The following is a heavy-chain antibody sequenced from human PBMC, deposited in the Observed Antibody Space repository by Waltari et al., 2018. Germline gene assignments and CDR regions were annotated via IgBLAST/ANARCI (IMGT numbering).Heavy chain of an antibody. CDR1: GGSFSGYY. CDR2: INHSGST. Sequence: QVQLQQWGAGLLKPSETLSLTCAVYGGSFSGYYWSWIRQPPGKGLEWIGEINHSGSTNYNPSPKSRVTISVDTSKNQFSLKLSSVTAADTAVYYCARGDCSSTSCYTWYYYYYMDVWGKGTTVTISS. V-gene: IGHV4-34*01. J-gene: IGHJ6*03. D-gene: IGHD2-2*02. CDR3: ARGDCSSTSCYTWYYYYYMDV.